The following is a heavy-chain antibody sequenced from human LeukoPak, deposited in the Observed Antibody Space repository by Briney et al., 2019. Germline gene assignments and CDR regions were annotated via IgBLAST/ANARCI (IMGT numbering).Heavy chain of an antibody. D-gene: IGHD2-8*01. V-gene: IGHV1-18*01. Sequence: GASVKDSCKASGYTFTSYGISWVRQAPGQGLEWMGWISAYNGNTNYAQKLQGRVTMTTDTSTSTAYMELRSLRSDDTAVYYCARGGYCTNGVCYRDNWFDPWGQGTLVTVSS. CDR3: ARGGYCTNGVCYRDNWFDP. J-gene: IGHJ5*02. CDR1: GYTFTSYG. CDR2: ISAYNGNT.